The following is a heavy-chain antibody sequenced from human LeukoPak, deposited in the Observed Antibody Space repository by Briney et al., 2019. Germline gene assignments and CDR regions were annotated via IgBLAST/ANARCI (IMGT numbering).Heavy chain of an antibody. CDR2: ISGSGGST. Sequence: GGSLRLSCAASGFTFSSYAMSWVRQAPGKGLEWVSAISGSGGSTYYADSVKGRFTISRDNAENSLYLQMTSLRDDDTAFYYCARSFYDSSSLDSWGQGTLVTVSS. J-gene: IGHJ4*02. CDR1: GFTFSSYA. V-gene: IGHV3-23*01. CDR3: ARSFYDSSSLDS. D-gene: IGHD3-22*01.